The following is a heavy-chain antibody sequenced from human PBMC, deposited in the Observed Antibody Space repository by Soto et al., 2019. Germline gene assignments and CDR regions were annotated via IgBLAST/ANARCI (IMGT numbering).Heavy chain of an antibody. V-gene: IGHV4-59*01. J-gene: IGHJ4*02. CDR3: ARAKSNYQTFDH. CDR1: GYSISSYY. D-gene: IGHD4-4*01. Sequence: ETLSLTCTVAGYSISSYYWSWIRQPPGKGLEWIGYIYYSGSTTYNPSLRSRVTMSVDTSKNQFSLRLSSVTAADTAVYYCARAKSNYQTFDHWGQGSQVTVSS. CDR2: IYYSGST.